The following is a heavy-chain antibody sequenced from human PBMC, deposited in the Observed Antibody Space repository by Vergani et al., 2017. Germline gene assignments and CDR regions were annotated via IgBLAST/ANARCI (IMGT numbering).Heavy chain of an antibody. Sequence: QVQLQESGPGLVKPSKTLSLTCAVSGFSIDNGYYWDWIRQPPGKGLEWIGSIYRTGRTHFNPSLKSRVTISVDTSNNHFSLRLNSLTAADTAVYYCARRSGIVYDIFSGTQYFFDFWGQGTLVTVSS. D-gene: IGHD3-9*01. CDR3: ARRSGIVYDIFSGTQYFFDF. V-gene: IGHV4-38-2*01. J-gene: IGHJ4*02. CDR1: GFSIDNGYY. CDR2: IYRTGRT.